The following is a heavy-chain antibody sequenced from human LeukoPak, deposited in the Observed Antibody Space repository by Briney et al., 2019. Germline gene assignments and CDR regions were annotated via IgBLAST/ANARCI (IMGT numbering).Heavy chain of an antibody. D-gene: IGHD3-3*01. CDR2: ISNSGTT. Sequence: SQTLSLTCTVSSGSISSYYWSWIRQPPAKSLEWIGYISNSGTTNYNPSLLSRVTISVDTSNSQFSLRLSSVTAADTDVYYCARHGSGGLFDYWGQGTLVTVSS. J-gene: IGHJ4*02. CDR1: SGSISSYY. CDR3: ARHGSGGLFDY. V-gene: IGHV4-59*08.